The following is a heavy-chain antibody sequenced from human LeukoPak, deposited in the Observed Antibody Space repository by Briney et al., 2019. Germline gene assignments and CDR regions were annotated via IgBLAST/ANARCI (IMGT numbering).Heavy chain of an antibody. CDR3: ARVWPEHPPDY. D-gene: IGHD1/OR15-1a*01. CDR1: GGSISSYY. J-gene: IGHJ4*02. V-gene: IGHV4-34*01. Sequence: PSETLSLTCTVSGGSISSYYWSWIRQPPGKGLEWIGEINHSGSTNYNPSLKSLVTISVDTSKNQFSLKLSSVTAADTAVYYCARVWPEHPPDYWGQGTLVTVSS. CDR2: INHSGST.